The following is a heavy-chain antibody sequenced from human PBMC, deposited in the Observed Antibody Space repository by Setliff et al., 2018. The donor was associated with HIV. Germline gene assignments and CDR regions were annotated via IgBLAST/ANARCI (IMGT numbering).Heavy chain of an antibody. Sequence: PSETLSLTCTVSGGSISGANYYWTWIRQPAGKGLEWIGSIYSSGSTNYNPSLKSRVTISIGTSKNQFSLKLSSVTAADTAVYYGAREATIFGVVMPYFDHWGQGTLVT. CDR3: AREATIFGVVMPYFDH. J-gene: IGHJ4*02. D-gene: IGHD3-3*01. CDR2: IYSSGST. CDR1: GGSISGANYY. V-gene: IGHV4-61*02.